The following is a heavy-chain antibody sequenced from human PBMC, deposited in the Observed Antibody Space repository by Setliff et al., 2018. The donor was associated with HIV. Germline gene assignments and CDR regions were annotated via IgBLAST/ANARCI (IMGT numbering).Heavy chain of an antibody. D-gene: IGHD2-15*01. CDR3: ARVYCSGGACYSLNS. CDR2: INPGSGNT. Sequence: ASVKVSCKASGYTFSTYSIHWVRQAPGQRIEWMGWINPGSGNTQYSQKLQGRITITRDSSASTVYLELSNLRFEDTAVYYCARVYCSGGACYSLNSWGQGALVTVSS. J-gene: IGHJ4*02. V-gene: IGHV1-3*01. CDR1: GYTFSTYS.